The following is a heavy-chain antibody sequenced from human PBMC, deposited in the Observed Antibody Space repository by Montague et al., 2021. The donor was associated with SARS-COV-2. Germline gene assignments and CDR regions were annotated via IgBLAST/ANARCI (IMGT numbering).Heavy chain of an antibody. V-gene: IGHV4-39*01. CDR3: ARPWGQWLLWEYYFDY. D-gene: IGHD6-19*01. J-gene: IGHJ4*02. CDR2: IYYSGST. CDR1: GGSISSSSYY. Sequence: SETLSLTCTVSGGSISSSSYYWGWIRQPPGKGLEWIGSIYYSGSTYCNPSLKSRVTISVDTSKNQFSLKLSSVTAADTSLYYCARPWGQWLLWEYYFDYWGQGTLVTVSS.